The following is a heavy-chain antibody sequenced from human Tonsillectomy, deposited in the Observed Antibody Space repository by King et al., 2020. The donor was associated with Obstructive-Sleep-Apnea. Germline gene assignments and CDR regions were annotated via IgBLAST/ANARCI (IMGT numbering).Heavy chain of an antibody. J-gene: IGHJ6*02. Sequence: QLQESGLGLVKPSQTLSLTCTVSGGSISSRSYYWSWIRQPPGEGLEWIGFIYYTGSTYYNPSVKSRVSISVDTSKNQFSLRLSSVTAADTAVYYCARVGIVGPTRFDDYGLDVWGQGTTVTVSS. CDR3: ARVGIVGPTRFDDYGLDV. CDR1: GGSISSRSYY. D-gene: IGHD1-26*01. V-gene: IGHV4-30-4*01. CDR2: IYYTGST.